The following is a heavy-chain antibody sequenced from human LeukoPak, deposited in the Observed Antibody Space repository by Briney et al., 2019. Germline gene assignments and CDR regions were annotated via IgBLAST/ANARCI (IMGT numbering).Heavy chain of an antibody. CDR1: GYTFTGYY. V-gene: IGHV1-2*02. D-gene: IGHD2-21*02. CDR2: INPNSGGT. Sequence: GASVKVSCKASGYTFTGYYMHWVRQAPGQGLEWMGWINPNSGGTNYAQKFQGRVTMTRDTSISTAYMELSRLRSDDTAVYYCAREYCGGDCYLLDYYYYGMDVWGQGTTVTVSS. CDR3: AREYCGGDCYLLDYYYYGMDV. J-gene: IGHJ6*02.